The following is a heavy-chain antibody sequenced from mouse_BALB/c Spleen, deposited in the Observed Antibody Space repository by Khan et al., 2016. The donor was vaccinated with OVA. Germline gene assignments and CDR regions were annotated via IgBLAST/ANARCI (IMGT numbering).Heavy chain of an antibody. J-gene: IGHJ1*01. CDR2: IYPGDGRT. CDR1: GYTFRTYY. V-gene: IGHV1S56*01. Sequence: QVQLQQSGPELVKPGASVKMSCKASGYTFRTYYIHWVTQRPGQGLEWIGWIYPGDGRTKSNEKFKDRTTLTADKSPSAAYMLHSSLTSEDSAFFFCAISYYGSFSYFDVWGAGTTVTVSS. D-gene: IGHD1-1*01. CDR3: AISYYGSFSYFDV.